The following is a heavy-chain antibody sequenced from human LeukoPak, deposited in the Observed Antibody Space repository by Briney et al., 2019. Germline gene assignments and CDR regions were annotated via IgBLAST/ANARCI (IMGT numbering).Heavy chain of an antibody. CDR3: ARDQGYTVKNWFDP. D-gene: IGHD4-17*01. V-gene: IGHV4-4*07. CDR2: IYTSGST. J-gene: IGHJ5*02. CDR1: GGSISSYY. Sequence: PSETLSLTCTVSGGSISSYYWSWIRQPAGKGLEWIGRIYTSGSTNYYPSLKSRVTMSVDTSKNQFSLKLSSVTAADTAVYYCARDQGYTVKNWFDPWGQGTLVTVSS.